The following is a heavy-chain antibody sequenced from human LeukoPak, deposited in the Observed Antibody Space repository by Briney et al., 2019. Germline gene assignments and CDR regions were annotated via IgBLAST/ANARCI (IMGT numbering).Heavy chain of an antibody. D-gene: IGHD5-24*01. CDR3: ARENQGDGYNYYYYYGMDV. V-gene: IGHV3-7*01. J-gene: IGHJ6*02. Sequence: PGGSLRLSCAVSGFTFSDYWMSWVRQAPGKGLEWVANIKQDGSEMYYVDSVKGRFTISRDNSKNTLYLQMNSLRAEDTAVYYCARENQGDGYNYYYYYGMDVWGQGTTVTVSS. CDR2: IKQDGSEM. CDR1: GFTFSDYW.